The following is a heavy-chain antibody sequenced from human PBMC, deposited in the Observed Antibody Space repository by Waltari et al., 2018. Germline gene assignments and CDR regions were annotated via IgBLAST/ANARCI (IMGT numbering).Heavy chain of an antibody. J-gene: IGHJ3*02. CDR1: GGSISSYY. CDR3: ARGGRRSGYYPDAFDI. V-gene: IGHV4-59*01. D-gene: IGHD3-3*01. CDR2: IYYSGST. Sequence: QVQLQESGPGLVKPSETLSLTCTVSGGSISSYYWSWIRQPPGKGLEWIGYIYYSGSTNYNPSLKSRVTISVDTSKNQFSLKLSSVTAADTAVYYCARGGRRSGYYPDAFDIWGQGTMVTVSS.